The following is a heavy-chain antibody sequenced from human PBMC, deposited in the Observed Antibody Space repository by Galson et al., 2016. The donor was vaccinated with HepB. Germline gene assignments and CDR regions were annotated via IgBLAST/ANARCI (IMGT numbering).Heavy chain of an antibody. D-gene: IGHD2-21*01. Sequence: SETLSLTCTVSGGSISSSSSYWGWIRQPPGKGLDCIGTIYVSGTTYYNPSLKSRVTMSIDTSKNQFSLKLASVTAADAAVYYCARVGDRAWPPDNRFDPWGQGILVTVSS. CDR3: ARVGDRAWPPDNRFDP. CDR1: GGSISSSSSY. CDR2: IYVSGTT. V-gene: IGHV4-39*01. J-gene: IGHJ5*02.